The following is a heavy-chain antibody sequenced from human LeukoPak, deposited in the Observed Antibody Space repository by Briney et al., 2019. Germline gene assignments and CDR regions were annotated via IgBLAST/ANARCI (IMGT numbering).Heavy chain of an antibody. J-gene: IGHJ4*02. CDR1: GGSISSGSYY. D-gene: IGHD4-23*01. V-gene: IGHV4-61*02. Sequence: SQTLSLTCTVSGGSISSGSYYWSWIRQPAGKGLEWIGRIYTSGSTNYNPSLKSRVTISVDTSKNQFSLKLSSVTAADTAVYYCARDGPPGPVEGHGPFGYWGQGTLVTVSS. CDR2: IYTSGST. CDR3: ARDGPPGPVEGHGPFGY.